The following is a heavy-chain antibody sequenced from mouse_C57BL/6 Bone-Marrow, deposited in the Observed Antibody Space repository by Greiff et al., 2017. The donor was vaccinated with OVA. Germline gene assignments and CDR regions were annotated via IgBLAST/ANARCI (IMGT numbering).Heavy chain of an antibody. CDR3: ARDYYSNYWYFDV. J-gene: IGHJ1*03. Sequence: EVKLVESEGGLVQPGSSMKLSCTASGFTFSDYYMAWVRQVPEKGLEWVANINYDGSSTYYLDSLKSRFIISRDNAKNILYLQMSSLKSEDTATYYCARDYYSNYWYFDVWGTGTTVTVSS. CDR1: GFTFSDYY. D-gene: IGHD2-5*01. CDR2: INYDGSST. V-gene: IGHV5-16*01.